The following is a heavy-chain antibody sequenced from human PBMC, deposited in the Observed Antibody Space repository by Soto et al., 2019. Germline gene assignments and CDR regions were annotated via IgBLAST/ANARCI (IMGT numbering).Heavy chain of an antibody. CDR1: GGSITSGGYY. CDR2: IYYGGIT. J-gene: IGHJ5*02. CDR3: ARGIWVRGIIGFNWFDP. Sequence: QVQLQESDPGLVKPSQTLSVTCSVSGGSITSGGYYWNWIRQHPRKGLEWIGYIYYGGITYYNPSLKSRITISVDTSKNQFSLKLSSATAADTAIYYCARGIWVRGIIGFNWFDPWGHGTPVTVSS. D-gene: IGHD3-10*01. V-gene: IGHV4-31*03.